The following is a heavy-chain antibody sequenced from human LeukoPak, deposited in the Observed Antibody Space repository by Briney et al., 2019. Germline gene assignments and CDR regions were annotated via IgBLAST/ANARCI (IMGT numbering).Heavy chain of an antibody. V-gene: IGHV4-59*01. CDR3: ASFSGSYFFDY. D-gene: IGHD1-26*01. J-gene: IGHJ4*02. CDR2: VFYSGST. CDR1: GASISDYF. Sequence: PSETLSPTCTISGASISDYFWSWVRQPPGKGPEWIGYVFYSGSTTYNPSLNSRVTISMDTSRSQFSLRLSSVTAADTAVYYCASFSGSYFFDYWGPGNLVTVSS.